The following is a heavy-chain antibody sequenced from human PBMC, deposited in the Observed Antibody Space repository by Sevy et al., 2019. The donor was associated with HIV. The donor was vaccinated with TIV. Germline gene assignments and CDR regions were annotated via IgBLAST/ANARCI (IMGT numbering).Heavy chain of an antibody. CDR1: GFTVSNSY. CDR3: AGLSVYYYDSSGYYTTGNAFDI. Sequence: GGSLRLSCAASGFTVSNSYMSWVRQAPGKGLEWVSIIYSGVTTSYADSVRGRFTISRDNSKNTLPLQMNSLRAEDTAVYYCAGLSVYYYDSSGYYTTGNAFDIWGQGTMVTVSS. V-gene: IGHV3-53*01. J-gene: IGHJ3*02. D-gene: IGHD3-22*01. CDR2: IYSGVTT.